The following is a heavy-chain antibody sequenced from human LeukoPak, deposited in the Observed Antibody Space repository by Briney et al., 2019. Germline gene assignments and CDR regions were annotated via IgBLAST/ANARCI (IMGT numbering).Heavy chain of an antibody. Sequence: GGSLRLSCAASGFTFSSYEMNWVRQAPGKGLEWVSYISSSGTGTYYAASVKGRFTISRDNAKNSLHLQMNSLRAEDTAVYYCAREWPYTYYFEYWGQGTLVTVSS. CDR3: AREWPYTYYFEY. V-gene: IGHV3-48*03. J-gene: IGHJ4*02. CDR1: GFTFSSYE. CDR2: ISSSGTGT. D-gene: IGHD1-1*01.